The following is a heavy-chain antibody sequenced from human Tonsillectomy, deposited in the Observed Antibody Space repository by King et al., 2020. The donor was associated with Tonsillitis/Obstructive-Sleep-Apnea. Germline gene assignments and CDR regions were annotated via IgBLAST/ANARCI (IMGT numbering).Heavy chain of an antibody. J-gene: IGHJ5*02. V-gene: IGHV2-5*02. CDR2: IYWDDDK. Sequence: TLKESGPTLVKPTQTLTLTCTFSGFSLSTSGVGVGWIRQPPGKALEWLALIYWDDDKRYSPSLKSRLTITKDTSKNQVVLTMTNMDPVDTATYYCAHTLRCLEWFGALPSGGNWFDPWGQGTLVTVSS. D-gene: IGHD3-3*01. CDR1: GFSLSTSGVG. CDR3: AHTLRCLEWFGALPSGGNWFDP.